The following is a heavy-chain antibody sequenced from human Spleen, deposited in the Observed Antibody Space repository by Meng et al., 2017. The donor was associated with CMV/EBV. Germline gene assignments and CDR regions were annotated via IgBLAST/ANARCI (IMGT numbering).Heavy chain of an antibody. V-gene: IGHV1-2*02. D-gene: IGHD3-22*01. Sequence: ASVKVSCKASGYTFTGYYMHWVRQAPGQGLEWMGWINPSSGGTHYAQKFQGSVTMTRDTSISTAYLELSNLRSEDTAVYYCARYGTTYYSDASGYNLYYSDHWGQGTLVTVSS. J-gene: IGHJ4*02. CDR1: GYTFTGYY. CDR2: INPSSGGT. CDR3: ARYGTTYYSDASGYNLYYSDH.